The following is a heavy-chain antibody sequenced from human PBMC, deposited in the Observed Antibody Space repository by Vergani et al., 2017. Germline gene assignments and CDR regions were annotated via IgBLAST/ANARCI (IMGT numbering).Heavy chain of an antibody. CDR1: GGSISSSSYY. V-gene: IGHV4-39*01. CDR3: ARLRGTMVRGVKDAFDI. D-gene: IGHD3-10*01. Sequence: QVQLQQWGAGLVKPSETLSLTCTVSGGSISSSSYYWGWIRQPPGKGLEWIGSIYYSGSTYYNPSLKSRVTISVYTSKNQFSLKLSSVTAADTAVYYCARLRGTMVRGVKDAFDIWGQGTMVTVSS. CDR2: IYYSGST. J-gene: IGHJ3*02.